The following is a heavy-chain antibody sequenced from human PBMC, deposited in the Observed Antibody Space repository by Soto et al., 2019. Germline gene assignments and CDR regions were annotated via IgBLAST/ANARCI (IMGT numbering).Heavy chain of an antibody. Sequence: ASVKVSCKASGLNFTPYSMHWVRQAPGQRLEWMAWINGGNGKTEYSQKFQGRVTISRDTSASTVYMELSSLTSEDTAVYYCARELAAPGTSFDYWGQGALVTVSS. V-gene: IGHV1-3*01. J-gene: IGHJ4*02. CDR1: GLNFTPYS. CDR2: INGGNGKT. D-gene: IGHD6-13*01. CDR3: ARELAAPGTSFDY.